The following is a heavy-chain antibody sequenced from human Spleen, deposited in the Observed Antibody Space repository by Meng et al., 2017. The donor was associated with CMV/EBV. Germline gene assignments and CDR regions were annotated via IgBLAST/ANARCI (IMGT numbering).Heavy chain of an antibody. J-gene: IGHJ3*02. CDR2: ISSSGKTI. V-gene: IGHV3-48*03. D-gene: IGHD1-26*01. CDR1: GFTFSSYD. CDR3: AYTGNYYASVSAFDI. Sequence: SLKISCAASGFTFSSYDMTWVRQTPGKGLEWVSYISSSGKTIYYADSVKGRFTISRDNAKNSLYLQMNSLRAEDTAAYYCAYTGNYYASVSAFDIWGQGTMVTVSS.